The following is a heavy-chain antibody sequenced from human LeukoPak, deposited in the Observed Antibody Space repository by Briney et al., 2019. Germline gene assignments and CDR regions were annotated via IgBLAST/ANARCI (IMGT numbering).Heavy chain of an antibody. D-gene: IGHD5-24*01. J-gene: IGHJ5*01. CDR3: ATGNYDS. CDR1: GFTFSNYW. CDR2: IKQDGSEK. V-gene: IGHV3-7*05. Sequence: GGSLRLSCAASGFTFSNYWMAWVRQAPGKGLEWVGNIKQDGSEKDYGDSVKGRFTISRDNAKNSLHLQMNSLRAEDTAVYYCATGNYDSWGQGTVVSVFS.